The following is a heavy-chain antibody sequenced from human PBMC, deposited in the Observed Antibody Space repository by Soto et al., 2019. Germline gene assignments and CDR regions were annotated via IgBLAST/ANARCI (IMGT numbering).Heavy chain of an antibody. D-gene: IGHD3-9*01. CDR1: GFTFSSYA. J-gene: IGHJ6*02. CDR3: AKDRMSNSDILTGYYYGMDV. Sequence: EVQLLESGGGLVQPGGSLRLSCAASGFTFSSYAMSWVRQAPGKGLEWVSAISGSGGSTYYADSVKGRFTISRDNSKNTLYLQMNSLRAEDTAVYYCAKDRMSNSDILTGYYYGMDVWGQGTTVTVSS. CDR2: ISGSGGST. V-gene: IGHV3-23*01.